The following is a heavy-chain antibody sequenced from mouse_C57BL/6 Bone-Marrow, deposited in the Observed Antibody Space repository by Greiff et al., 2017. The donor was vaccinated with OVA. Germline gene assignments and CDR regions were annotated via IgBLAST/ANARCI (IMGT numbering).Heavy chain of an antibody. CDR3: ARGGSSGPWFAY. D-gene: IGHD3-2*02. J-gene: IGHJ3*01. CDR2: ISDGGSYT. CDR1: GFTFSSYA. Sequence: DVQLVESGGGLVKPGGSLKLSCAASGFTFSSYAMSWVRQTPEKRLEWVATISDGGSYTYYPDNVKGRFTISRDNAKNNLYLQMSHLKSEDTAMYYCARGGSSGPWFAYWGQGTLVTVSA. V-gene: IGHV5-4*01.